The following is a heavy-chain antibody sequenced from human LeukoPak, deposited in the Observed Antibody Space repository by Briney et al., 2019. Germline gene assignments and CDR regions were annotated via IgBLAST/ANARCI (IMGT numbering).Heavy chain of an antibody. CDR2: IYYSGST. V-gene: IGHV4-39*01. CDR3: ARLPYSSGWFDAFDI. Sequence: SQTLSLTCTVSGGSISSGSYYWGWIRQPPGKGLAWIGNIYYSGSTHYNPSLKSRVTISVDTSKNHFSLKLSSVTAADTAVYYCARLPYSSGWFDAFDIWGQGTMVTVSS. J-gene: IGHJ3*02. D-gene: IGHD6-19*01. CDR1: GGSISSGSYY.